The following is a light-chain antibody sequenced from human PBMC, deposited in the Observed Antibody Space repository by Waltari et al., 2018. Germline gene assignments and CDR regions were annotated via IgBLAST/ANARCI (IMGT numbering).Light chain of an antibody. CDR3: QQYNDWPPWT. V-gene: IGKV3-15*01. J-gene: IGKJ1*01. CDR1: QSVSSN. Sequence: EIVMTQSPATLSVSPGERATLSCRASQSVSSNLAWYQKKPGQAPRLLSYGAPTRATGIPARFSGSGSGTEFTLTISSMQSEEFAVYYCQQYNDWPPWTFGQGTKVEIK. CDR2: GAP.